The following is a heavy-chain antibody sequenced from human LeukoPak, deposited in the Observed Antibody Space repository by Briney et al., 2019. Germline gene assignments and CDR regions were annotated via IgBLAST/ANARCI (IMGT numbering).Heavy chain of an antibody. V-gene: IGHV4-61*09. J-gene: IGHJ4*02. Sequence: SQTLSLTCTVSGGSISSGSYYWSWIRQPAGKGLEWIGHIYISGSTNYNPSLKSRVTISVDTSKNQFSLKLSSVTAADTAVYYCARGSLSAIITVLDYWGQGTLVTVSS. CDR3: ARGSLSAIITVLDY. D-gene: IGHD3-16*01. CDR1: GGSISSGSYY. CDR2: IYISGST.